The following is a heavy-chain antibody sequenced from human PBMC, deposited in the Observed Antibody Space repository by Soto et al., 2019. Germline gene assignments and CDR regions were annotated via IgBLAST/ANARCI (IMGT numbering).Heavy chain of an antibody. Sequence: CVSLINSDGSITNYADGVKGRFTISRDNAKNSLYLQMSSLRGEDTVVDYCARDQGSAVRYVYNLDAFDIWGQGRMVTDSS. J-gene: IGHJ3*02. V-gene: IGHV3-74*01. D-gene: IGHD3-3*01. CDR3: ARDQGSAVRYVYNLDAFDI. CDR2: INSDGSIT.